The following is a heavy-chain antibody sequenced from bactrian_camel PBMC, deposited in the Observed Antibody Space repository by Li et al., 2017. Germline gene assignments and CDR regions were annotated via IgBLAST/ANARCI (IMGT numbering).Heavy chain of an antibody. CDR1: GFTFSTYA. J-gene: IGHJ4*01. Sequence: VQLVESGGGLVQPGGSLRLSCAASGFTFSTYAMIWVRQAPGKGLEWVSAISSGGGSTYYADSVKGRFTISKDNAKKTLYLQMNSLKPEDTAVYYCAADPRMVAGDVWSLWGQGTQVTVS. CDR2: ISSGGGST. CDR3: AADPRMVAGDVWSL. V-gene: IGHV3S31*01. D-gene: IGHD6*01.